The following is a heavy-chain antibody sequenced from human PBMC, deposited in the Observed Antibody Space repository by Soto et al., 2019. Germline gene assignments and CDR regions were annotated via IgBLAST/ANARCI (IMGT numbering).Heavy chain of an antibody. Sequence: QVQLQQWGARLLKPSETLSLTCAVSGGSLSDYYWPWIRQSPGKGLEWIGEIHPSGSTYYNPSLRSRVTISVDTSKNQFSLKLTSLTAADTAIYYCARGRDEYKLGNVWGHGTTVTVSS. V-gene: IGHV4-34*01. CDR3: ARGRDEYKLGNV. CDR2: IHPSGST. D-gene: IGHD1-1*01. J-gene: IGHJ6*02. CDR1: GGSLSDYY.